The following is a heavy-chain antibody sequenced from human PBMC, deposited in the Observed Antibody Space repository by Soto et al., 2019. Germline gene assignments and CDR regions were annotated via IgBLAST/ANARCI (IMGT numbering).Heavy chain of an antibody. CDR3: ARDYYGSVPPDGYYYGMDV. CDR2: ISAYNGNT. CDR1: GYTFTSYG. J-gene: IGHJ6*02. V-gene: IGHV1-18*01. D-gene: IGHD3-10*01. Sequence: ASVKVSCKASGYTFTSYGISWVRQAPGQGLDWMGWISAYNGNTNYAQKLQGRVTMTTDTSTSTAYMELRSLRSDDTAVYYCARDYYGSVPPDGYYYGMDVWGQGTTVTVSS.